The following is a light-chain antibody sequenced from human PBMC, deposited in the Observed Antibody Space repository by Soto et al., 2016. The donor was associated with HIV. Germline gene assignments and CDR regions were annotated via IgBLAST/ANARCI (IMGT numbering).Light chain of an antibody. J-gene: IGLJ2*01. V-gene: IGLV3-21*03. Sequence: SYVLPQPPSVSVAPGKTARITCGGNDIGSKSVHWYQQKPGQAPVLVVYDDDDRPSGIPERFSGSNSGSTATLTISRVEAGDEADYYCQVWDSSDDHVVFGGGTKLTV. CDR2: DDD. CDR3: QVWDSSDDHVV. CDR1: DIGSKS.